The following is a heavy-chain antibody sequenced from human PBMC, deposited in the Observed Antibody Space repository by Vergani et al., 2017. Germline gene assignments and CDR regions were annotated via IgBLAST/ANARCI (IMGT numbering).Heavy chain of an antibody. Sequence: QVQLVQSGAEVKTPGASVKVSCKASGYTFTDYFMHWVRQAPGQGLEWMGWINPNSGGTNYAQKFQGRVTMTRDTSISTAYMELSNLRSDATAVYYCARVGTSSNRDYFDYWGQGTLVTVSS. D-gene: IGHD1-14*01. J-gene: IGHJ4*02. V-gene: IGHV1-2*02. CDR3: ARVGTSSNRDYFDY. CDR2: INPNSGGT. CDR1: GYTFTDYF.